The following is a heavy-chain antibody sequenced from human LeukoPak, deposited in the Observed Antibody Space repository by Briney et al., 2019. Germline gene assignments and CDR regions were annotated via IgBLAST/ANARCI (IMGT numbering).Heavy chain of an antibody. V-gene: IGHV4-34*01. J-gene: IGHJ4*02. CDR2: NNHSGST. CDR3: ARGGIVVVPAAINFDY. D-gene: IGHD2-2*01. CDR1: VGSFSGYY. Sequence: SETLSLTCAVYVGSFSGYYWSWIRQPPGKGLERIGENNHSGSTNYNPSLKSRVTISVDTSQNQFSLKLSSVTAADTAVYYCARGGIVVVPAAINFDYWGQGTLVTVSS.